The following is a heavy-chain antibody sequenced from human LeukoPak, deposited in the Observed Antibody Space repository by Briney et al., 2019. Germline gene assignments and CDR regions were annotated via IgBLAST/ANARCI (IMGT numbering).Heavy chain of an antibody. CDR3: ARDTRGYCSSTSCPEIGY. J-gene: IGHJ4*02. V-gene: IGHV1-2*02. CDR1: GYTFTGYY. Sequence: ASVTVSCKASGYTFTGYYMHWVRQAPGQGLEWMGWINPNSGGTNYAQKFQGRVTMTRDTSISTAYMELSRLRSDDTAVYYCARDTRGYCSSTSCPEIGYWGQGTLVTVSS. D-gene: IGHD2-2*01. CDR2: INPNSGGT.